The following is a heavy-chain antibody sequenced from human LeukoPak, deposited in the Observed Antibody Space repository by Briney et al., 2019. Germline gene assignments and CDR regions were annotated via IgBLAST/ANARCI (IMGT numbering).Heavy chain of an antibody. J-gene: IGHJ4*02. CDR1: GYSLTELS. D-gene: IGHD2-15*01. V-gene: IGHV1-24*01. Sequence: ASVKVSCKVSGYSLTELSIHWVRQTPGKGLEWMGGIDPEDGEPLYAQNLQGRVTMTEDTSTDTAYMELSSLRSEDTAVYYCATVWGGSSGGFDYWGQGTLVTVSS. CDR3: ATVWGGSSGGFDY. CDR2: IDPEDGEP.